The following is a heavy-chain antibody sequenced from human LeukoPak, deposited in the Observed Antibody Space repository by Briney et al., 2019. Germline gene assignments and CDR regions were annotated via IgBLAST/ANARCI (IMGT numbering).Heavy chain of an antibody. D-gene: IGHD2-2*01. Sequence: AGGSLRLSCAASGFTVSSNYMSWVRQAPGKGLEWVSLIYSGGTTYYADSVKGRFTISRDSSKNTLYLQTNSLRAEDTAVYYCARDSRYCGSTSCYFDYWGQGTLVTVSS. CDR2: IYSGGTT. V-gene: IGHV3-66*02. CDR1: GFTVSSNY. J-gene: IGHJ4*02. CDR3: ARDSRYCGSTSCYFDY.